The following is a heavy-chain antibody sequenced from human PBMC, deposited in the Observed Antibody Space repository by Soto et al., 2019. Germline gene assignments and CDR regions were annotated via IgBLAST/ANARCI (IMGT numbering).Heavy chain of an antibody. V-gene: IGHV3-21*01. CDR1: GFTFSSYT. Sequence: EVQLVESGGGLVKPGGSLRLSCAASGFTFSSYTMNWVRQAPGKGLEWVSSISSTSYYIYYADSVKGRFTISRDNAKNSLYLQMNSLRAEDTAVYYCAKDWGASGIDPWGQGTLVTVSS. J-gene: IGHJ5*02. D-gene: IGHD1-26*01. CDR2: ISSTSYYI. CDR3: AKDWGASGIDP.